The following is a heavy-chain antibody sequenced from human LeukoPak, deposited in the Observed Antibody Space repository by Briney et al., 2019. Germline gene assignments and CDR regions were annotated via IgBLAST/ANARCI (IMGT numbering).Heavy chain of an antibody. CDR3: ARQLSRSYYFDY. CDR2: INQDGSEK. D-gene: IGHD3-3*01. J-gene: IGHJ4*02. V-gene: IGHV3-7*01. Sequence: GGSLRLSCAASGFSFSSYWMTWVRQAPGKGLEWVANINQDGSEKYYVDSVKGRFTISRDNAKNSLYLQMNSLRAEDTAVYYCARQLSRSYYFDYWGQGTLVTVSS. CDR1: GFSFSSYW.